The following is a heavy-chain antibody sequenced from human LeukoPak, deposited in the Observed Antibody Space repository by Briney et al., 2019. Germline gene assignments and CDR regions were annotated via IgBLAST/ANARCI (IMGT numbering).Heavy chain of an antibody. CDR3: ARDVGASAPDAFDI. CDR1: GFTFSTYN. J-gene: IGHJ3*02. Sequence: GGSLRLSCAASGFTFSTYNMNWVRQAPGKGLEWVSSISSSSNYIYYADSVKGRFTISRDNAKNSLYLQMNSLRAEDTDVYYCARDVGASAPDAFDIWRQGTMVTVSS. V-gene: IGHV3-21*01. D-gene: IGHD1-26*01. CDR2: ISSSSNYI.